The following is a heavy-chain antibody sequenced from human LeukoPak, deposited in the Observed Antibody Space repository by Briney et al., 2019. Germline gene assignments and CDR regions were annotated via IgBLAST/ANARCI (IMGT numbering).Heavy chain of an antibody. D-gene: IGHD1-26*01. CDR2: IDRGGST. Sequence: SETLSLTCAVYGGSLSGYYWTWIRQPPGRGLEWIGEIDRGGSTDCKSSLRSRVTISVDTSKNQFSLKLSSVTAADTAVYYCARGSPHEWELLSVWGQGTLVTVSS. V-gene: IGHV4-34*01. J-gene: IGHJ4*02. CDR1: GGSLSGYY. CDR3: ARGSPHEWELLSV.